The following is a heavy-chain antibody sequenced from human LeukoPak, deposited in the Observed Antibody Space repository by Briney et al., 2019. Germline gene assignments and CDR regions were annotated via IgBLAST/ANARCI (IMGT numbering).Heavy chain of an antibody. D-gene: IGHD2-2*01. J-gene: IGHJ6*02. V-gene: IGHV3-21*01. CDR3: ARDGYCSSTSCYGYYYYGMDV. CDR2: ISSSSSYI. Sequence: GGSLRLSCAASGFTFSSYSMNWVRQAPGKGLEWVSSISSSSSYIYYADSVKGRFTISRDNAKNSLYLQMNSLRAEDTAVYYCARDGYCSSTSCYGYYYYGMDVWGQGTTVTVSS. CDR1: GFTFSSYS.